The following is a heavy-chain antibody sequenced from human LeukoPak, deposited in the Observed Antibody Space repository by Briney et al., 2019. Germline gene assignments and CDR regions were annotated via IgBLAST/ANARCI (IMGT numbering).Heavy chain of an antibody. Sequence: SETLSLTCTVSGGSISSGGYYWSWIRQPPGKGLEWIGYIYHSGSTYYNPSLKSRVTISVDRSKNQFSLKLSSVTAADTAVYYCARDRTDYDFWSGRPPFDPWGQGTLVTVSS. J-gene: IGHJ5*02. CDR1: GGSISSGGYY. V-gene: IGHV4-30-2*01. CDR3: ARDRTDYDFWSGRPPFDP. CDR2: IYHSGST. D-gene: IGHD3-3*01.